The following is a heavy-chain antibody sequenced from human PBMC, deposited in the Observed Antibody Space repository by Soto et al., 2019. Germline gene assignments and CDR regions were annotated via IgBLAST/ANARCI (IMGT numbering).Heavy chain of an antibody. Sequence: PGGSLRLSCAASGFTFNIYGMHWVRQAPDKGLEWVALISYDGSNQYYADSVKGRFTTSRDESKNSVYLQMNSLKTEDTAVYYCVRATYFSDSSGYTRCFDYWGQGTLVTVSS. CDR2: ISYDGSNQ. V-gene: IGHV3-30*03. CDR3: VRATYFSDSSGYTRCFDY. J-gene: IGHJ4*02. D-gene: IGHD3-22*01. CDR1: GFTFNIYG.